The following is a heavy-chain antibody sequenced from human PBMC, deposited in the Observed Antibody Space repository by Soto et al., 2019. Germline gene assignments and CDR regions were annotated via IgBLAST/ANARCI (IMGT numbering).Heavy chain of an antibody. CDR3: AKDRDTMVRGVTRGY. CDR2: ISGSGGST. Sequence: EVQLLESGGGLVQPGGSLRLSCAASGFTFSSYAMSWVRQAPGKGLEWVSAISGSGGSTYYADSVKGRFTISRDNSKNTRYLKGTSLGAEDTAVYSCAKDRDTMVRGVTRGYWGQGTLVTVSS. CDR1: GFTFSSYA. V-gene: IGHV3-23*01. J-gene: IGHJ4*02. D-gene: IGHD3-10*01.